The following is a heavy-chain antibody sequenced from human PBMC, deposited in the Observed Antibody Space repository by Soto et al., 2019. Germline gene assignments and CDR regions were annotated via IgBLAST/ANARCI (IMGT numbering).Heavy chain of an antibody. Sequence: SETLSLTCAGPGGSTSSGAYSWSWIRQPPGKGLEWIGYIYHSGSTYYNPSLKSRVTISVDRSKNQFSLKLSSGTAADTAVYYCDRVPDRWGQGTLVNISS. V-gene: IGHV4-30-2*01. CDR3: DRVPDR. D-gene: IGHD2-2*01. CDR1: GGSTSSGAYS. J-gene: IGHJ5*02. CDR2: IYHSGST.